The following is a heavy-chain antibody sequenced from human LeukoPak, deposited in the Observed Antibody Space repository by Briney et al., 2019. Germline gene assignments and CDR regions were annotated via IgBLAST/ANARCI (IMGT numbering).Heavy chain of an antibody. D-gene: IGHD6-13*01. CDR3: AKTTSSWYYFDY. CDR1: GFTFDDYA. CDR2: ISWDGGST. V-gene: IGHV3-43D*03. J-gene: IGHJ4*02. Sequence: GGSLRLSCAASGFTFDDYAMHWVRQAPGKGLEWVSLISWDGGSTHYADSVKGRFTISRDNSENSLYLQMNSLRAEDTALYYCAKTTSSWYYFDYWGQGTLVTVST.